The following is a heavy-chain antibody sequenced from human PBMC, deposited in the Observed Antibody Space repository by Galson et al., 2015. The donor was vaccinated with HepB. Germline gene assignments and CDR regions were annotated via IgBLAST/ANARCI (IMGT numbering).Heavy chain of an antibody. CDR1: GFTFSSYS. Sequence: SLRLSCAASGFTFSSYSMNWVRQAPGKGLEWVSSISSSSSYIYYADSVKGRFTISRDNAKNSLYLQMNSLRAEDTAVYYCARGRYSGYQYYYYGMDVWGQGTTVTVSS. V-gene: IGHV3-21*01. CDR2: ISSSSSYI. CDR3: ARGRYSGYQYYYYGMDV. D-gene: IGHD5-12*01. J-gene: IGHJ6*02.